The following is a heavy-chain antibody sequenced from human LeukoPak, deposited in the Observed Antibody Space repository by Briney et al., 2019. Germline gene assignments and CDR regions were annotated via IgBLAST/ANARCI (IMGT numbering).Heavy chain of an antibody. V-gene: IGHV3-74*01. CDR1: GFTFSSYW. CDR2: INSDGSST. D-gene: IGHD3-3*01. CDR3: ARDPVSYDFWSGYPYYYYYGMDV. Sequence: GGSLRLSCAASGFTFSSYWMHWVRQAPGKGLVWVSRINSDGSSTSYADSVKGRFTISRDNAKNTLYLQMNSLRAEDTAVYYCARDPVSYDFWSGYPYYYYYGMDVWGQGTTVTVSS. J-gene: IGHJ6*02.